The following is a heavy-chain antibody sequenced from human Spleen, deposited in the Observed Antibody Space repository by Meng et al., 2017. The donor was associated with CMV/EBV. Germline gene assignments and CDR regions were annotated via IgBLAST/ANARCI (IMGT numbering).Heavy chain of an antibody. CDR3: ARAPADCSSTSCYSTPVVY. D-gene: IGHD2-2*01. CDR1: GFTLSGHW. Sequence: ESLKISCAASGFTLSGHWMHWVRQAPGKGLEWIGEINHSGSTNYNPSLKSRVTISVDTSKNQFSLKLSSVTAADTAVYYCARAPADCSSTSCYSTPVVYWGQGTLVTVSS. J-gene: IGHJ4*02. CDR2: INHSGST. V-gene: IGHV4-34*01.